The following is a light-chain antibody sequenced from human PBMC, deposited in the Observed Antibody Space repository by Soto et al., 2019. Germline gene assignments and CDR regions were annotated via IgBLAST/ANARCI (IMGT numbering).Light chain of an antibody. Sequence: QSVLTQPPSASGSPGQSVTISCTGTSSDVGGYNYVSWYQQHPGKAPKLMIYEVSKWPSGVPDRFSGSKSGNTASLTVSGLQAEDEDDYYCSSYAGSKNLVFGGGTKLTVL. J-gene: IGLJ2*01. CDR3: SSYAGSKNLV. CDR1: SSDVGGYNY. V-gene: IGLV2-8*01. CDR2: EVS.